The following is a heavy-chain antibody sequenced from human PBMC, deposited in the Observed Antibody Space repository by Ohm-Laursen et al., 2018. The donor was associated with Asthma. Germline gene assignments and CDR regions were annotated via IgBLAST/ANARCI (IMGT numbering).Heavy chain of an antibody. V-gene: IGHV3-72*01. Sequence: SLRLSCAASGFTFSAHYMDWVRQAPGKGLEWVGRIRSKAQSYTTEYDASVKGRFTISRDDSKNSLYLQMNSLQTEDTALYYCARDLLNWDAAFDVWGQGTMVTVSS. CDR2: IRSKAQSYTT. J-gene: IGHJ3*01. D-gene: IGHD1-26*01. CDR3: ARDLLNWDAAFDV. CDR1: GFTFSAHY.